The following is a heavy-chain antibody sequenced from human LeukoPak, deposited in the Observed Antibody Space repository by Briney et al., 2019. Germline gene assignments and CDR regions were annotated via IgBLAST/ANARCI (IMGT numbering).Heavy chain of an antibody. Sequence: SVKVSCKASGGTFSSYAISWVRHAPGQGREWMGGIIPIFGTANYAQKFQGRVTITTDESTSTAYMELSSLRSEDTAVYYCARGPELERFDYWGQGTLVTVSS. CDR2: IIPIFGTA. CDR1: GGTFSSYA. V-gene: IGHV1-69*05. CDR3: ARGPELERFDY. J-gene: IGHJ4*02. D-gene: IGHD1-1*01.